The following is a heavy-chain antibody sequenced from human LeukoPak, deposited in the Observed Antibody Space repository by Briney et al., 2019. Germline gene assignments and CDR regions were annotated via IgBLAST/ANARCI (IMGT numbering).Heavy chain of an antibody. CDR2: ISSSSSYI. D-gene: IGHD2-2*01. J-gene: IGHJ6*02. CDR3: AREGPIVVVPAADLYQDYYYYGMDV. V-gene: IGHV3-21*01. Sequence: PGASLRLSCAASGFIFSDSGMNWVRQAPGKGLEWVSSISSSSSYIYYADSVKGRFTISRDNAKNSLYLQMNSLRAEDTAVYYCAREGPIVVVPAADLYQDYYYYGMDVWGQGTTVTVSS. CDR1: GFIFSDSG.